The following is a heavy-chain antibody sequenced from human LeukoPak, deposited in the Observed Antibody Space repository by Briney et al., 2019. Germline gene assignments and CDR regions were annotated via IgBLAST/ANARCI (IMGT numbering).Heavy chain of an antibody. CDR3: ARDHLYSFDY. Sequence: PGRSLRLSCAASGFTSSSYSMNWIRQAPGKGLEWVSYITSSTNIISYADSVKGRFTISRDNAKNSLYLQMSSLRDEDTAVYFCARDHLYSFDYWGQGTVVTVSS. J-gene: IGHJ4*02. CDR1: GFTSSSYS. CDR2: ITSSTNII. V-gene: IGHV3-48*02.